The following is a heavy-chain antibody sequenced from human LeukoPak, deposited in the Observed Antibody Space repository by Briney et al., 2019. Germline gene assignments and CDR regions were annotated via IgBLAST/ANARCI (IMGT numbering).Heavy chain of an antibody. J-gene: IGHJ3*02. V-gene: IGHV1-18*01. CDR2: ISAYNGNT. D-gene: IGHD3-3*01. CDR1: GYTFTSYG. CDR3: ARDRYDFWSGYPDAFDI. Sequence: ASVKVSCKASGYTFTSYGISWVRQAPGQGLEWMGWISAYNGNTNYAQKLQGRVTMTTDTSTSTAYMELRSLRSDDTAVYYCARDRYDFWSGYPDAFDIWGQGTMVTVSS.